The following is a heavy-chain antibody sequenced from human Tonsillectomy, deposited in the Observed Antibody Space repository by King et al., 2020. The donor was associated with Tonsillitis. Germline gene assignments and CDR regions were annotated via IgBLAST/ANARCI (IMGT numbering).Heavy chain of an antibody. CDR2: IYYSGSA. J-gene: IGHJ4*02. CDR1: GGSIASSSHY. CDR3: ARHVHLWELGALDN. V-gene: IGHV4-39*01. D-gene: IGHD1-26*01. Sequence: LQLQESGPGLVKPSETLSLTCTVSGGSIASSSHYWGWIRQPPGKGLEWIGSIYYSGSAYYNPSLKRRVTMSVDTSKNQFSLKLTSVTAADTAVYYCARHVHLWELGALDNWGQGTLVTVSS.